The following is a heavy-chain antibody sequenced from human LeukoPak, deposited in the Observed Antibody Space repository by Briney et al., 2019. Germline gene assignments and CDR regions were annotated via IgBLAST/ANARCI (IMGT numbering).Heavy chain of an antibody. D-gene: IGHD2-15*01. CDR3: ALADYYYYGMDV. Sequence: ASVKVSCKASGYTFTSYAISWMRQAPGQGLEWMGIINPSGGSTSYAQKFQGRVTMTRDTSTSTVYMELSSLRSEDTAVYYCALADYYYYGMDVWGQGTTVTVSS. V-gene: IGHV1-46*01. CDR1: GYTFTSYA. CDR2: INPSGGST. J-gene: IGHJ6*02.